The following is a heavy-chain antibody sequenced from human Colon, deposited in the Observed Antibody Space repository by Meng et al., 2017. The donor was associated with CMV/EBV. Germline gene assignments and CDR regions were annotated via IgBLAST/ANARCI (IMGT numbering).Heavy chain of an antibody. D-gene: IGHD3-10*01. Sequence: GPLRLSCAVSGGSITQNYWSWIRQAPGKGLEWIGYTYYSGSTNYNPSLKSRVTISVDTSKNQFSLRLTSVTAADTAVYYCARAARDRIHYYGSGSYFASWGQGTLVTVSS. J-gene: IGHJ4*02. V-gene: IGHV4-59*01. CDR3: ARAARDRIHYYGSGSYFAS. CDR1: GGSITQNY. CDR2: TYYSGST.